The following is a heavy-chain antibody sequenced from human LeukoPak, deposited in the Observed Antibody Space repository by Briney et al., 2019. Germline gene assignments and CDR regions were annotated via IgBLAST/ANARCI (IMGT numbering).Heavy chain of an antibody. D-gene: IGHD2-15*01. CDR2: LSGGVDTT. Sequence: PGGSLRLSCAASGFTFSDYAMSWVRQTPGKGVEWVATLSGGVDTTYYANSVRGRFTISRDNSKNTLDLQMNSLRAEDTAVYYCAKATPRTSSGARCYYFDNWGQGALVTVSS. J-gene: IGHJ4*02. V-gene: IGHV3-23*01. CDR3: AKATPRTSSGARCYYFDN. CDR1: GFTFSDYA.